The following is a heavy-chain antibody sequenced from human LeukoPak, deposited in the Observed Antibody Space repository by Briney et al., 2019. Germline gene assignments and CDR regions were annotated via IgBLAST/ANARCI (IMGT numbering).Heavy chain of an antibody. V-gene: IGHV3-23*01. J-gene: IGHJ5*02. Sequence: PGGSLRLSCAASGFTFSSYAMSWVRQAPGKGLEWVSAISGSGGSTYYADSVKGRFTISRDNSKNTLYLQMNSLRAEDTAVYYCAKDPWSYYEIDWFDPWGQGTLVTVSS. CDR3: AKDPWSYYEIDWFDP. D-gene: IGHD1-26*01. CDR1: GFTFSSYA. CDR2: ISGSGGST.